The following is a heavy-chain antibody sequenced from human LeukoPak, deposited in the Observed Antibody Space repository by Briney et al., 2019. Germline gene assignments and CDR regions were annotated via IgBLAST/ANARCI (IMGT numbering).Heavy chain of an antibody. Sequence: GGSLRLSCAASGFTFSSYAMSWVRQAPGKGLEWVSTISDSGGSTYYADSVKGRFTISRDNSKNTLYLQMNSLRAEDTAVYYCAKKTYYYDTSGSPRGWFDPWGQGTLVTVSS. D-gene: IGHD3-22*01. CDR1: GFTFSSYA. V-gene: IGHV3-23*01. J-gene: IGHJ5*02. CDR3: AKKTYYYDTSGSPRGWFDP. CDR2: ISDSGGST.